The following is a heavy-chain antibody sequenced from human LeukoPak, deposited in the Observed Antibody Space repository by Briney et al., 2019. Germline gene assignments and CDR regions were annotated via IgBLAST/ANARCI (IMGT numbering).Heavy chain of an antibody. Sequence: GGSLRLSCAASGFTFAGYAMSWVRQGPGKGLEWVSDISGGGDTTYYADSVRGRFTISRDNSKSTLYLQMNSLRAEDTAVYYCAKGRLVPAALLDYWGQGTLVTVSS. CDR2: ISGGGDTT. V-gene: IGHV3-23*01. D-gene: IGHD2-2*01. J-gene: IGHJ4*02. CDR3: AKGRLVPAALLDY. CDR1: GFTFAGYA.